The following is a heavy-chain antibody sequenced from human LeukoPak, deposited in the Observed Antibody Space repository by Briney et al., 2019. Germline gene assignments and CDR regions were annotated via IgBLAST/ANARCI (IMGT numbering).Heavy chain of an antibody. V-gene: IGHV3-30*01. CDR3: ARDQGGPMDV. J-gene: IGHJ6*03. CDR1: GFTFSSYA. D-gene: IGHD3-16*01. Sequence: GGSLRLSCAASGFTFSSYAMHWVRQAPGKGLEWVAVISYDGSNKYYADSVKGRFTISRDNSKNTLYLQMNSLRAEDTAVYYCARDQGGPMDVWAKGPRSPSP. CDR2: ISYDGSNK.